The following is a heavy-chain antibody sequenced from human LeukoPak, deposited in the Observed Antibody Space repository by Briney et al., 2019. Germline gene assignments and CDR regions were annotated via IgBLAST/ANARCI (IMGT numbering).Heavy chain of an antibody. J-gene: IGHJ5*02. CDR1: GGSISSGDYC. CDR2: IYYSGST. CDR3: ARDRYSSSWKPTGWFDP. Sequence: SETLSLTCTVSGGSISSGDYCWSWIRQPPGKGLEWIGYIYYSGSTYYNPSLKSRVTISVDTSKNQFSLKLSSVTAADTAVYYCARDRYSSSWKPTGWFDPWGQGTLVTVSS. V-gene: IGHV4-30-4*01. D-gene: IGHD6-13*01.